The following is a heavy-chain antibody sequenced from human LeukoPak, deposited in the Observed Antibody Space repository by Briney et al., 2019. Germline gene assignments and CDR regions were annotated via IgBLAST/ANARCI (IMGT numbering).Heavy chain of an antibody. CDR3: ARDLGNSRVVVAATPYFQH. D-gene: IGHD2-15*01. J-gene: IGHJ1*01. V-gene: IGHV3-74*01. CDR1: GFTFSNYW. Sequence: PGGSLRLSCAASGFTFSNYWMHWVRQAPGKGLVWVSRIHSDGSSTSYADSVKGRFTISRDNAKNTLYLQMNSLRAEDTAVYYCARDLGNSRVVVAATPYFQHWGQGTLVTVSS. CDR2: IHSDGSST.